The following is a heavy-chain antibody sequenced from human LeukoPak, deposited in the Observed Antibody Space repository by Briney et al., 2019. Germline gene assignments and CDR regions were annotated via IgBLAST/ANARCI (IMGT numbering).Heavy chain of an antibody. CDR2: FDPEDGET. D-gene: IGHD6-6*01. J-gene: IGHJ6*03. CDR3: ATRRLEYSSSSPSGYYMDV. CDR1: GHTLTELS. Sequence: ASVKVSCKVSGHTLTELSMHWVRQAPGKGLEWMGGFDPEDGETIYAQKFQGRVTMTEDTSTDTAYMELSSLRSEDTAVYYCATRRLEYSSSSPSGYYMDVWGKGTTVTVSS. V-gene: IGHV1-24*01.